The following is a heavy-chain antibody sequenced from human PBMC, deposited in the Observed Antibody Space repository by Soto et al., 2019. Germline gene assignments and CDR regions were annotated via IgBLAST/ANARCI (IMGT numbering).Heavy chain of an antibody. D-gene: IGHD6-19*01. CDR1: GGTFSSYA. CDR3: AEAVAGTGYYYYGMDV. Sequence: SVKVSCKASGGTFSSYAISWVRQAPGQGLEWMGGIIPIFGTANYAQKFQGRVTITADESTSTAYMELSSLRSEDTAVYYCAEAVAGTGYYYYGMDVWGQGTTVTVS. CDR2: IIPIFGTA. V-gene: IGHV1-69*13. J-gene: IGHJ6*02.